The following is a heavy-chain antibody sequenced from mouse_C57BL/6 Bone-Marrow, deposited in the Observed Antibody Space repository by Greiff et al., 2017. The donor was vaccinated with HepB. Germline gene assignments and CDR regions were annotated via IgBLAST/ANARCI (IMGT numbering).Heavy chain of an antibody. J-gene: IGHJ3*01. D-gene: IGHD1-1*01. CDR2: ISDGGSYT. Sequence: DVKLVESGGGLVKPGGSLKLSCAASGFTFSSYAMSWVRQTPEKRLEWVATISDGGSYTYYPDNVKGRFTISRDNAKNNLYLQMSHLKSEDTAMYYCARAPYYYGSSYRAYWGQGTLVTVSA. CDR3: ARAPYYYGSSYRAY. V-gene: IGHV5-4*03. CDR1: GFTFSSYA.